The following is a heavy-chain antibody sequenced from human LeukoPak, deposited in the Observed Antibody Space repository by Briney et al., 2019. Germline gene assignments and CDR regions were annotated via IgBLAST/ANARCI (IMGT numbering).Heavy chain of an antibody. Sequence: GGSLRLSCTASGFTFSSVWMTWVRQAPGKGLEWVGCIKSRTDGETTDYAAPVKGRFSISRDDSENSLYLQMNSLKNEDTAVYFCTTVHGAGAVNFDYWGQGSLVTVSS. CDR2: IKSRTDGETT. J-gene: IGHJ4*02. V-gene: IGHV3-15*01. D-gene: IGHD3-16*01. CDR3: TTVHGAGAVNFDY. CDR1: GFTFSSVW.